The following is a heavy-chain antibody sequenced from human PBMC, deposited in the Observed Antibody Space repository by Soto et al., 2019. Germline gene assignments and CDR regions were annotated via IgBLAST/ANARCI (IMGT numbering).Heavy chain of an antibody. D-gene: IGHD3-3*01. V-gene: IGHV4-34*01. Sequence: SETLSLTCAVYGGSFSGYYWSWIRQPPGKGLEWIGEINHSGSTNYNPSLKSRVTISVDTSKNQFSLKLSSVTAADTAVYYCARGPRITIFGVVKPLLMDVWGKGTTVTVSS. CDR2: INHSGST. J-gene: IGHJ6*03. CDR1: GGSFSGYY. CDR3: ARGPRITIFGVVKPLLMDV.